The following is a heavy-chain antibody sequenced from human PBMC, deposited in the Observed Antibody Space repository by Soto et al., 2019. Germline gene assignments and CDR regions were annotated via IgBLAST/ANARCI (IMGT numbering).Heavy chain of an antibody. J-gene: IGHJ4*02. Sequence: GGSLRLSCAASGFTFSSYGMHWVRQAPGKGLEWVAVISYDGSNKYYADSVKGRFTISRDNSKNTLYLQMNSLRAEDTAVYYCAKDRVFGQQWLVSSPEMDYWGQGTLVTVSS. CDR2: ISYDGSNK. V-gene: IGHV3-30*18. CDR1: GFTFSSYG. CDR3: AKDRVFGQQWLVSSPEMDY. D-gene: IGHD6-19*01.